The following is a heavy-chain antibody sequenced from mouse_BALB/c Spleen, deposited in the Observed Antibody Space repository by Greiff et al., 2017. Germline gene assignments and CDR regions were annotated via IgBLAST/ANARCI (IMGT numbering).Heavy chain of an antibody. Sequence: QVQLQQPGAELVKPGASVKLSCKASGYTFTSYWMHWVKQRPGQGLEWIGEIDPSDSYTNYNQKFKGKATLTVDKSSSTAYMQISSLTSEDSAVYYCARWMDYWGQGTSVTVSS. J-gene: IGHJ4*01. V-gene: IGHV1-69*02. CDR2: IDPSDSYT. CDR3: ARWMDY. CDR1: GYTFTSYW.